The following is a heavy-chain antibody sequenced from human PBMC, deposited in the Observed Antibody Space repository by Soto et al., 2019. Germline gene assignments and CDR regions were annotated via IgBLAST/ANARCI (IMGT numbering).Heavy chain of an antibody. J-gene: IGHJ5*02. V-gene: IGHV3-23*01. CDR3: VRERKGYFDP. CDR2: LTGSGDDT. CDR1: GFSFSPYD. Sequence: GGSLRLSCVASGFSFSPYDMNWVRQAPGKGLEWVAGLTGSGDDTYYADSVKGRFTISRVNSKNILYLQMNNLRVDDTALYDCVRERKGYFDPWGQGTLVTVSS. D-gene: IGHD2-2*01.